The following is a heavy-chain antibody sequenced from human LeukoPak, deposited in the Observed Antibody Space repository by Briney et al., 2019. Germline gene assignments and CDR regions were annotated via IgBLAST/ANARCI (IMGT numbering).Heavy chain of an antibody. V-gene: IGHV4-39*01. CDR2: IYYSGTT. CDR3: ARTSGQWSTRWYFDY. J-gene: IGHJ4*02. CDR1: GFTVRSNY. D-gene: IGHD6-19*01. Sequence: GSLRLSCAASGFTVRSNYMSWVRQPPGKGLEWIGTIYYSGTTYYYPSLKSRVTISVDLSKNQFSLNLNFVTAADTAFYYCARTSGQWSTRWYFDYWGQGTLVTVSS.